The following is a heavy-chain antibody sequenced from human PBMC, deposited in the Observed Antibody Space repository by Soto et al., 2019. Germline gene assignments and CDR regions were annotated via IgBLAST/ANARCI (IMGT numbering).Heavy chain of an antibody. Sequence: LRLSCAASGFTFSRHAIHWVRLTPGRGLEWVLAISRDGSYIYYTDSVKGRFTVSRDNSKNTVFVQMNRLIPDDTALYFCARTRNGGVADSFDSWGQGTRVTVSS. J-gene: IGHJ5*01. V-gene: IGHV3-30*04. D-gene: IGHD3-3*01. CDR3: ARTRNGGVADSFDS. CDR1: GFTFSRHA. CDR2: ISRDGSYI.